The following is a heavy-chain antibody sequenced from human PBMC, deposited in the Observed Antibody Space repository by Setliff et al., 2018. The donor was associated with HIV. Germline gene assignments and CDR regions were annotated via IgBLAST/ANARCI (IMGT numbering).Heavy chain of an antibody. D-gene: IGHD3-3*01. J-gene: IGHJ4*02. Sequence: PGGSLRLSCITSGFSFSKYAMSWVRQAPGKGLEWVSSVSGRADSTYYAASVRGRFTTSRDNSNNLLYLEMNSLRAEDTAIYYCAKDMREWPGGANDYWGQGTLVT. CDR3: AKDMREWPGGANDY. CDR2: VSGRADST. CDR1: GFSFSKYA. V-gene: IGHV3-23*01.